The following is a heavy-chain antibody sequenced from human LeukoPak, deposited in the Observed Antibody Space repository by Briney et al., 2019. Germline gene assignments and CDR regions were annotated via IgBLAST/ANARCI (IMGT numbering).Heavy chain of an antibody. CDR3: ATRTIIAVAGTHDRYAFDI. Sequence: GASVKVSCKVSGYTLTELSMHWVRQAPGKGLEWMGGFDPEDGETIYAQKFQGRVTMTEDTSTDTAYMELSSLRSEDTAVYYCATRTIIAVAGTHDRYAFDIWGQGTMVTVSS. CDR1: GYTLTELS. D-gene: IGHD6-19*01. V-gene: IGHV1-24*01. CDR2: FDPEDGET. J-gene: IGHJ3*02.